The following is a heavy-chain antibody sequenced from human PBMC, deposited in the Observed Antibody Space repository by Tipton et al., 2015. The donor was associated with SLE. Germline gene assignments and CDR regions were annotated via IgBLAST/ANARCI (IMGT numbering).Heavy chain of an antibody. CDR1: GFTFRSYA. CDR3: ARFLTYYGTGNAFDS. V-gene: IGHV3-23*01. CDR2: ISGSGSST. J-gene: IGHJ3*02. Sequence: SLRLSCAAFGFTFRSYAMNWVRQAPGKGLEWVSAISGSGSSTYYADSVKGRFTISRDNSKNTLYLQMNSLTAEDTAVYHCARFLTYYGTGNAFDSWGQGTMVTVSS. D-gene: IGHD3-10*01.